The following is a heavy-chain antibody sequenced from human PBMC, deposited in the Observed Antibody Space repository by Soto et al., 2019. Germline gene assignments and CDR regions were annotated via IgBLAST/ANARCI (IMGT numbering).Heavy chain of an antibody. CDR2: INPTGDTT. J-gene: IGHJ4*02. Sequence: GDSVKVSCKASGYTLTNYYIHWMRQAPGHGLEWMGMINPTGDTTTYTQKFQGRVTMTRDTSTSTVYMELDSLRSEDTAIYYCASGSLGYWGQGSLVTVS. CDR1: GYTLTNYY. D-gene: IGHD1-1*01. CDR3: ASGSLGY. V-gene: IGHV1-46*01.